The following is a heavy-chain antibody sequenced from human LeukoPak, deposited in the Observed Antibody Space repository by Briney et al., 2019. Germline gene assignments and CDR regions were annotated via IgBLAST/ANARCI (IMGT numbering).Heavy chain of an antibody. CDR2: IYSDSRT. D-gene: IGHD2-21*02. Sequence: GGSLRLSCAASGFTVSSSYMSWVRQAPGKGLEWVLVIYSDSRTYYADSVRGRFTISRDNSNNTLHLQMNSLRGEDTAVYYCARCGSDYDGGAFDIWGQGTMVTVSS. J-gene: IGHJ3*02. V-gene: IGHV3-53*01. CDR3: ARCGSDYDGGAFDI. CDR1: GFTVSSSY.